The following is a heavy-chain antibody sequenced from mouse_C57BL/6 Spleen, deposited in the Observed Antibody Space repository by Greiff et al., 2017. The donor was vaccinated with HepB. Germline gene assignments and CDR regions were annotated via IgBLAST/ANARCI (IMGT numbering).Heavy chain of an antibody. J-gene: IGHJ2*01. Sequence: VQLKESGPGLVKPSQSLSLTCSVTGYSITSGYYWNWIRQIPGNKLEWMGYISYDGSNNYNPSLKNRISITRDTSKNQFFLKLNSVTTEDTATYYCAREGYYLDYWGQGTTLTVSS. CDR2: ISYDGSN. CDR1: GYSITSGYY. CDR3: AREGYYLDY. V-gene: IGHV3-6*01.